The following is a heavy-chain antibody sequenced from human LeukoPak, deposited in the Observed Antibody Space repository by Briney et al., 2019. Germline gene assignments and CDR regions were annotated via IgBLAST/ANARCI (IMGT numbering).Heavy chain of an antibody. V-gene: IGHV4-4*07. Sequence: SETLSLTCTVSGGSISSYYWSWIRQPAGKGLEWIGRIYTSGSTNYNPSLKSRVTMSVDTSKNQFSLKLSSVTAADTAVYYCAREEGYCSGGSCYSVLDAFDIWGQGTMVTVSS. CDR3: AREEGYCSGGSCYSVLDAFDI. D-gene: IGHD2-15*01. J-gene: IGHJ3*02. CDR1: GGSISSYY. CDR2: IYTSGST.